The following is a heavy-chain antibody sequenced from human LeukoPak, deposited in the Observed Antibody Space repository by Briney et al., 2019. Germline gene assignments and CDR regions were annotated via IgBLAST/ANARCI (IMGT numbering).Heavy chain of an antibody. CDR2: ISYDGSNK. J-gene: IGHJ6*02. Sequence: PGGSLRLSCAASGFTFSSYAMHWVRQAPGKGLEWVAVISYDGSNKYYADSVKGRFTISRDNSKNTLYLQMNSLRAEDTAVYYCAKTQLYYHYGMDVWGQGTTVIVSS. CDR1: GFTFSSYA. D-gene: IGHD5-18*01. V-gene: IGHV3-30*04. CDR3: AKTQLYYHYGMDV.